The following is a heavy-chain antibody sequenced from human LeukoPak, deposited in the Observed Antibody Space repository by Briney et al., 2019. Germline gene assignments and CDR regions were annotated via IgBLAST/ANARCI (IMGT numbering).Heavy chain of an antibody. CDR2: INPNSGGT. J-gene: IGHJ1*01. CDR3: VYCSGGSCYGGFQH. V-gene: IGHV1-2*02. D-gene: IGHD2-15*01. CDR1: GYTFTGYY. Sequence: ASVKVSCKASGYTFTGYYMHWVRQAPGQGLEWMGWINPNSGGTNYARKFQGRVTMTRDTSISTAYMELSRLRSDDTAVYYCVYCSGGSCYGGFQHWGQGTLVTVSS.